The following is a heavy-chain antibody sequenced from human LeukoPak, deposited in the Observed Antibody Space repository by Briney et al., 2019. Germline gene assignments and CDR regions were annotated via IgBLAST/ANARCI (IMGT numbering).Heavy chain of an antibody. CDR2: IRYDGSYK. CDR1: GFTFSSYG. V-gene: IGHV3-30*02. Sequence: GGSLRLSCAASGFTFSSYGMHWVRQAPGKGLEWVAFIRYDGSYKYYVDSVKGRFTISGDNSKNTLYLQMNSLITEDTALYYCAKDVASPYSSSWYEGRFDYWGQGTLVTVSS. D-gene: IGHD6-13*01. J-gene: IGHJ4*02. CDR3: AKDVASPYSSSWYEGRFDY.